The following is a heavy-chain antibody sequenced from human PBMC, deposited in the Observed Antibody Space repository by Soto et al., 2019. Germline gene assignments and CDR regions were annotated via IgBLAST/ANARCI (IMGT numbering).Heavy chain of an antibody. D-gene: IGHD3-16*02. J-gene: IGHJ4*02. CDR3: AKVVGGVIDSPIDY. V-gene: IGHV3-30*18. Sequence: GGSLRLSCAASGFTFSSYGMHWVRQAPGKGLEWVAVISYDGSNKYYADSVKGRFTISRDNSKNTLYLQMNSLRAEDTAVYYCAKVVGGVIDSPIDYWGQGTLVTVSS. CDR2: ISYDGSNK. CDR1: GFTFSSYG.